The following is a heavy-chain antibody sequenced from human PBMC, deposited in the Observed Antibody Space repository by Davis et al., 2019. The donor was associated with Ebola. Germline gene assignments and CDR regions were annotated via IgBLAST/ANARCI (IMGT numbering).Heavy chain of an antibody. CDR3: ARRYYGSGTYYKDY. V-gene: IGHV3-74*03. D-gene: IGHD3-10*01. J-gene: IGHJ4*02. CDR2: ISGEGTTT. CDR1: GFTFSSYW. Sequence: GESLKISCAASGFTFSSYWMHWVRQAPGKGLVWVSRISGEGTTTKYADSVKGRFTISRDNAKNTLYLQMNSLRAEDTAVYYCARRYYGSGTYYKDYWGQGTLVTVSS.